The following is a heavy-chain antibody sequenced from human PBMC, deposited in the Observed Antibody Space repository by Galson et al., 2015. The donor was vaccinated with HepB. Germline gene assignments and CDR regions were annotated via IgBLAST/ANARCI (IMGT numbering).Heavy chain of an antibody. J-gene: IGHJ6*02. CDR1: GFTFSSYG. D-gene: IGHD4-17*01. V-gene: IGHV3-33*08. Sequence: SLRLSCAASGFTFSSYGMHWVRQAPGKGLEWVAVIWYDGSNKYYADSVKGRFTISRDNSKNTLYLQMNSLRAEDTAVYYCARGHDYGDYGGDYYYGMDVWGQGTTVTVSS. CDR3: ARGHDYGDYGGDYYYGMDV. CDR2: IWYDGSNK.